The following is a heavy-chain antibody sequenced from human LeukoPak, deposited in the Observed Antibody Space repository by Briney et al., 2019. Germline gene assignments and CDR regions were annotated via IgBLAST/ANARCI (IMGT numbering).Heavy chain of an antibody. Sequence: PGGSLRLSCAASGFTFSNAWMSWVRQAPGKGLEWVGRIKSKTDGGTTDYAAPVKGRFTISRDDSKNTLYLQMNSLKTEDTAVYYCTTDRLLLWFGETWGQGTLVTVSS. CDR1: GFTFSNAW. CDR3: TTDRLLLWFGET. D-gene: IGHD3-10*01. J-gene: IGHJ5*02. CDR2: IKSKTDGGTT. V-gene: IGHV3-15*01.